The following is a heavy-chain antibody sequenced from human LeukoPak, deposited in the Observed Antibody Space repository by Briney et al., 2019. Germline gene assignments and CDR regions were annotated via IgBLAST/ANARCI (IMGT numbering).Heavy chain of an antibody. D-gene: IGHD3-10*01. V-gene: IGHV3-30-3*01. J-gene: IGHJ4*02. Sequence: GGSLRLSCAASGFTFSSYAMHWVRQAPGKGLEWVAVISYDGSNKYYADSVKGRFTISRDNSKNTLYLQMNSLRAEDTAVYYCASEVLLWFGEFDYWGQGTLVTVSS. CDR1: GFTFSSYA. CDR2: ISYDGSNK. CDR3: ASEVLLWFGEFDY.